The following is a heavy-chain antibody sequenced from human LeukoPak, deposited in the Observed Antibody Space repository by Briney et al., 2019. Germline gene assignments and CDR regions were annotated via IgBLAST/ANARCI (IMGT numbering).Heavy chain of an antibody. V-gene: IGHV1-69*05. CDR2: IIPIFGTA. CDR3: ARGDEVPAALGYYYYYVDV. J-gene: IGHJ6*03. CDR1: GGTFISYA. D-gene: IGHD2-2*01. Sequence: SVTVSCKASGGTFISYAISWVRQAPGQGLEWMGGIIPIFGTANYAQKFQGRVTITTDESTSTAYMELSSLRSEDTAVYYCARGDEVPAALGYYYYYVDVWGKGTTVTVSS.